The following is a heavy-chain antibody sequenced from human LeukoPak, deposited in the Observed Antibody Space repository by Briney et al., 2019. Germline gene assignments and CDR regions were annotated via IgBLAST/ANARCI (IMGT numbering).Heavy chain of an antibody. J-gene: IGHJ4*02. CDR2: ITSSSTYT. Sequence: GGSLRLSCAASGFSFSSYNMNWVRQTPGKGLEWVSSITSSSTYTFYADSVKGRFTISRDNARNSLYLQMNSLRAEDTAVYYCARDFGRWFFDYWGQGTLVTVSS. CDR3: ARDFGRWFFDY. V-gene: IGHV3-21*01. D-gene: IGHD4-23*01. CDR1: GFSFSSYN.